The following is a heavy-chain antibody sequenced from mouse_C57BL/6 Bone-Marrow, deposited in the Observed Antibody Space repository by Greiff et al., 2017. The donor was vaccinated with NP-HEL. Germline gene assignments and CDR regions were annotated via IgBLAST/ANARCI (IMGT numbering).Heavy chain of an antibody. CDR2: IYPGDGDT. CDR1: GYAFSSYW. CDR3: ARSYYYGSSYPL. Sequence: QVQLKQSGAELVKPGASVKISCKASGYAFSSYWMNWVKQRPGKGLEWIGQIYPGDGDTNYNGKFKGKATLTADKSSSTAYMQLSSLTSEDSAVYFCARSYYYGSSYPLWGQGTTLTVSS. J-gene: IGHJ2*01. V-gene: IGHV1-80*01. D-gene: IGHD1-1*01.